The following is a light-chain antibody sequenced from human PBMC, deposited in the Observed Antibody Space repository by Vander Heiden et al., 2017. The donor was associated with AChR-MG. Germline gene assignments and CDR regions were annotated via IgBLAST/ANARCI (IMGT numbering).Light chain of an antibody. CDR3: QSYDSSLSGSVV. J-gene: IGLJ2*01. V-gene: IGLV1-40*01. CDR1: SPNIGAGYD. Sequence: QSVLTQPPPVSGAPGQRVTISCTGSSPNIGAGYDVHWYQQLPGTAPKLLIYGNSNRPSGVPDRFSGSKSGTSASLAITGLQAEDEADYYCQSYDSSLSGSVVFGGGTKLTVL. CDR2: GNS.